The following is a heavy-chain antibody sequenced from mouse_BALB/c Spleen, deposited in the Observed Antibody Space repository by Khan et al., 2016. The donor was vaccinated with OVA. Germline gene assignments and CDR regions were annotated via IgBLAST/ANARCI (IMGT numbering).Heavy chain of an antibody. CDR1: GYTFTSYW. V-gene: IGHV1S81*02. Sequence: QVQLKESGAELVKAGASVKMSCKASGYTFTSYWMHWVKQRLGQGLEWFAETNPTNGRTYYNEKFKSKATLTVDKSSSTAYMLLSGPTFEGSAVYYCARIKKIVATYFDYWGQGTTLTVSS. CDR3: ARIKKIVATYFDY. D-gene: IGHD1-1*01. CDR2: TNPTNGRT. J-gene: IGHJ2*01.